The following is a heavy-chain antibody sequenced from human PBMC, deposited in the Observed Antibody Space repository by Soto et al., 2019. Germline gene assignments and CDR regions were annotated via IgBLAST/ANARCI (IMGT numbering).Heavy chain of an antibody. Sequence: QVQLVQSGAEVKKPGSSVKVSCKASGGTFRSYAFSWVRQAPGQGLEWMGGIIPIFGPANYAQNFQGRVTITADKSTSTAYMELSSLRSEDTAVYYCASVRAAGTRWFETWGQGTLVIVSS. CDR1: GGTFRSYA. J-gene: IGHJ5*02. CDR3: ASVRAAGTRWFET. D-gene: IGHD6-13*01. CDR2: IIPIFGPA. V-gene: IGHV1-69*06.